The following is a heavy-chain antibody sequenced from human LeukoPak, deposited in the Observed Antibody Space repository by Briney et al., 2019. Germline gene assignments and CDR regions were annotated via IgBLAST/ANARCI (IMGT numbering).Heavy chain of an antibody. Sequence: SETLSLTCTVSGGSISSYYWSWIRQPPGKGLEWIGYICYSGSTNYNPSLKSRVTISVDTSKNQFSLKLSSVTAADTAVYYCARGAGTYSSGWFDYWGQGTLVTVSS. CDR2: ICYSGST. D-gene: IGHD6-19*01. J-gene: IGHJ4*02. CDR3: ARGAGTYSSGWFDY. CDR1: GGSISSYY. V-gene: IGHV4-59*01.